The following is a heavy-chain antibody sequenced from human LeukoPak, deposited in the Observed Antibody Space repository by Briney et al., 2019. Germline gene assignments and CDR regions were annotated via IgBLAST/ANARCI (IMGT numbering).Heavy chain of an antibody. CDR2: IYTSGSP. CDR1: SGSISSYD. V-gene: IGHV4-4*07. Sequence: SETLSFTCTVSSGSISSYDWSWIRQPAGKGLEWIGRIYTSGSPNYNPSLKSRVTMSVDTSKNHFSLKLSSVPAADTAFYYCARLWSTSCRGGSCPHQPNSWGQGTLVTVSS. CDR3: ARLWSTSCRGGSCPHQPNS. J-gene: IGHJ4*02. D-gene: IGHD2-15*01.